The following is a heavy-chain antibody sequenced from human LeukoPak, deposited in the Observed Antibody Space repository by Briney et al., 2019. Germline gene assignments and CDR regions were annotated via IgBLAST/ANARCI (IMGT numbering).Heavy chain of an antibody. Sequence: GGSLRLSCAASGFTFSSYGMHWVRQAPGKGLEWVAVIWYDGSNKYYADSVKGRFTMSRDNSKNTLDLQMNGLRAEDTAVYYCAKSWRYYDTSNYYAFDIWGQGTMVTVSS. D-gene: IGHD3-22*01. CDR1: GFTFSSYG. V-gene: IGHV3-33*06. CDR2: IWYDGSNK. J-gene: IGHJ3*02. CDR3: AKSWRYYDTSNYYAFDI.